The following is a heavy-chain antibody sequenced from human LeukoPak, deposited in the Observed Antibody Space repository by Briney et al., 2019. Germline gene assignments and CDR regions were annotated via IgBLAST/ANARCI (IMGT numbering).Heavy chain of an antibody. V-gene: IGHV4-30-2*01. Sequence: PSQTLSLTCAVSGGSISSGGYSWSWIRQPPGKGLEWIGYIYHSGSIYYNPSLKSRVTISVDRSKNQFSLKLSSVTAADTAVYYCASGYSYGYAGGLDYWGQGTLVTVSS. CDR2: IYHSGSI. D-gene: IGHD5-18*01. CDR1: GGSISSGGYS. J-gene: IGHJ4*02. CDR3: ASGYSYGYAGGLDY.